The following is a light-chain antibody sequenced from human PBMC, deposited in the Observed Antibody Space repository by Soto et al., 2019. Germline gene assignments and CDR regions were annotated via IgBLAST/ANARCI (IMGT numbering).Light chain of an antibody. J-gene: IGKJ5*01. CDR3: QKANSFPIN. Sequence: EIQITQSPSSVSASVVDRVTITFLASQGISTWLAWYQQKAGKAPNLLIYGASNLHSGVPSRFSGSGSGTNFTLTISSLQPEDFATYYCQKANSFPINFGQGKRLEIK. V-gene: IGKV1-12*01. CDR1: QGISTW. CDR2: GAS.